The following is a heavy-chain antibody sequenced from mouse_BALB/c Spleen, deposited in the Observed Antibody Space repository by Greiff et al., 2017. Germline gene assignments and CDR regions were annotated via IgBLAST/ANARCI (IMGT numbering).Heavy chain of an antibody. V-gene: IGHV1-87*01. CDR1: GYTFTSYW. Sequence: QVQLKESGAELARPGASVKLSCKASGYTFTSYWMQWVKQRPGQGLEWIGDIYPGDGDTRYTQKFKGKATLTADKSSSTAYMQLSSLASEDSAVYYCARGQALYYGNYGFAYWGQGTLVTVSA. CDR2: IYPGDGDT. CDR3: ARGQALYYGNYGFAY. J-gene: IGHJ3*01. D-gene: IGHD2-1*01.